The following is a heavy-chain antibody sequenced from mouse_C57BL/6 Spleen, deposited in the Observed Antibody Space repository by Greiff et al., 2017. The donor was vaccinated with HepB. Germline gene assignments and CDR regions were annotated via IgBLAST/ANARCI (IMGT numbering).Heavy chain of an antibody. CDR2: INYDGSST. Sequence: EVKLVESEGGLVQPGRSMKLSCTASGFTFSDYYMAWVRQVPEKGLEWVANINYDGSSTYYLDSLKSRFIISRDNAKNILYLQMSSLKSEDTATYYCARDETGFAYWGQGTLVTVSA. CDR1: GFTFSDYY. J-gene: IGHJ3*01. V-gene: IGHV5-16*01. CDR3: ARDETGFAY.